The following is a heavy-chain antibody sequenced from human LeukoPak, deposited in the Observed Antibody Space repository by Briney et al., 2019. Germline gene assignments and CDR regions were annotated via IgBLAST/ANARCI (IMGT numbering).Heavy chain of an antibody. J-gene: IGHJ4*02. V-gene: IGHV5-51*01. Sequence: GESPKISCKGSGYSFNTYWIGWVRQMPGKGLEWMGIIYPGDSDTRYSPSFQGQVTISADRSISTAYLQWSRLKASASAMYYCTRQTNWVTVFDSWGQGTLGTVSS. CDR1: GYSFNTYW. D-gene: IGHD1-1*01. CDR2: IYPGDSDT. CDR3: TRQTNWVTVFDS.